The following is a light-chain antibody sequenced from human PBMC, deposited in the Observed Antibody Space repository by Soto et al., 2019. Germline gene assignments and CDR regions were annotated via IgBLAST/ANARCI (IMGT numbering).Light chain of an antibody. V-gene: IGKV1-8*01. CDR3: QQYNNWPF. CDR1: QGISSY. CDR2: AAS. J-gene: IGKJ3*01. Sequence: IQMTQSPSSVSASVGDIVTITFRASQGISSYLAWYQQKPGKAPELLIYAASTLQSGVPSRFSGSGSGTEFTLTISSLQSEDFAVYYCQQYNNWPFFDPGTKVDIK.